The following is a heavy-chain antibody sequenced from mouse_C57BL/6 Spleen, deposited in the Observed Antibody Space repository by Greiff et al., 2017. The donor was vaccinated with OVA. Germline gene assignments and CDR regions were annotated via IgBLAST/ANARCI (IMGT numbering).Heavy chain of an antibody. D-gene: IGHD1-1*01. V-gene: IGHV3-6*01. J-gene: IGHJ3*01. Sequence: EVKLQESGPGLVKPSQSLSLTCSVTGYSITSGYYWNWIRQFPGNKLEWMGYISYDGSNNYNPSLKNRISITRDTSKNQFFLKLNSVTTEDTATYYCALYYYGSSPFAYWGQGTLVTVSA. CDR2: ISYDGSN. CDR3: ALYYYGSSPFAY. CDR1: GYSITSGYY.